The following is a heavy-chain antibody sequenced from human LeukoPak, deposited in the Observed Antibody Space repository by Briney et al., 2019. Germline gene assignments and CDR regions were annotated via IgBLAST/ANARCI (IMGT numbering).Heavy chain of an antibody. CDR3: AGDSGAYYDSSGYFDY. CDR2: IYSGGST. V-gene: IGHV3-53*01. D-gene: IGHD3-22*01. Sequence: GGSLRLSCAASGFTARSNYMSWVRQAPGKGLEWVSVIYSGGSTYYADSVKGRFTISRENSKNTLYLQMNSLRAEDTAVYYCAGDSGAYYDSSGYFDYWGQGTLVTVSS. CDR1: GFTARSNY. J-gene: IGHJ4*02.